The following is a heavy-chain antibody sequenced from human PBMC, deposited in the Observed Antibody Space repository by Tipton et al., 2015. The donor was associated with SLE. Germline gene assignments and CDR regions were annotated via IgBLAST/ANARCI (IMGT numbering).Heavy chain of an antibody. V-gene: IGHV3-23*01. CDR3: ARGAGASGD. D-gene: IGHD1-26*01. J-gene: IGHJ4*02. Sequence: SLRLSCAASGFTFSSYAMSWVRQAPGKGLEWVSAITGTGGTRYYADSVKGRFTISRDTSKNTVYLQMNSLRVEDTAVYYCARGAGASGDWGQGTLVTVSS. CDR1: GFTFSSYA. CDR2: ITGTGGTR.